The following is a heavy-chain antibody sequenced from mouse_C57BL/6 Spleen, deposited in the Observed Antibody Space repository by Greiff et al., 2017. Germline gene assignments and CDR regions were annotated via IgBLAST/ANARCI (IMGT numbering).Heavy chain of an antibody. CDR3: ARRGDQVTGFAN. V-gene: IGHV1-54*01. D-gene: IGHD2-2*01. CDR1: GYAFTNYL. Sequence: VQLQQSGAELVRPGTSVKVSCKASGYAFTNYLIEWVKQRTGQSLEWIGVINPSSGGTNYNEKFKGKAKLTADKSSSTAYVQINSLTSEDSAVYVCARRGDQVTGFANWGQGTLVTVSA. CDR2: INPSSGGT. J-gene: IGHJ3*01.